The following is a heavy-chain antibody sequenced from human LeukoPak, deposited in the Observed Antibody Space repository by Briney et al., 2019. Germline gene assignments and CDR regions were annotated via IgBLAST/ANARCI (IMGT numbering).Heavy chain of an antibody. CDR3: ARDSGSYLYFDY. CDR2: IIPIFGTA. V-gene: IGHV1-69*05. D-gene: IGHD1-26*01. Sequence: SVKLSCKASGGTFSSYAISWVRQAPGQGLEWMGGIIPIFGTANYAQKFQGRVTITTDESTSTAYMELSSLRSEDTAVYYWARDSGSYLYFDYWGQGTLVTVSS. J-gene: IGHJ4*02. CDR1: GGTFSSYA.